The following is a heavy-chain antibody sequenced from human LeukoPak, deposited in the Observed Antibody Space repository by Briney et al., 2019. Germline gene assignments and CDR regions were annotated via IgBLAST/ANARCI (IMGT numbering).Heavy chain of an antibody. V-gene: IGHV1-2*02. CDR3: ARDLAVTATDFFDY. CDR2: INPNSGGT. D-gene: IGHD5-18*01. Sequence: ASVKVSCKASGYTFTGYYMHWVRQAPGQGLEWTGWINPNSGGTNYAQKFQGRVTMTRDTSISTAYMELSRLRSDDTAVYYCARDLAVTATDFFDYWGQGTLVTVSS. CDR1: GYTFTGYY. J-gene: IGHJ4*02.